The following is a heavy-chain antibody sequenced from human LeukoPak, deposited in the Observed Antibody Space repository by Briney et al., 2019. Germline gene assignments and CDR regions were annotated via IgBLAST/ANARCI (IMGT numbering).Heavy chain of an antibody. CDR2: ISGSGGST. J-gene: IGHJ4*02. Sequence: GGTLRLSRAASGFTFSSYGMSWVRQAPGKGLEWVSAISGSGGSTYYADSVKGRFTISRDNAKNSLFLQMNSLRVEDTAVYYCVRDSYTNTWHFQEKDYWGQGTLVTVSS. D-gene: IGHD2-2*02. CDR3: VRDSYTNTWHFQEKDY. CDR1: GFTFSSYG. V-gene: IGHV3-23*01.